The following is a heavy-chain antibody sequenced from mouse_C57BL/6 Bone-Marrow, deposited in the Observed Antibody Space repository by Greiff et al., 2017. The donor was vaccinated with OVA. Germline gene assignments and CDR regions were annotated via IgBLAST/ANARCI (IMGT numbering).Heavy chain of an antibody. CDR1: GFTFSDYY. J-gene: IGHJ1*03. V-gene: IGHV5-12*01. D-gene: IGHD1-1*01. Sequence: EVKLVESGGGLVQPGGSLKLSCAASGFTFSDYYMYWVRQTPEKRLEWVAYISNGGGSTYYPDTVKGRFTISRDNAKNTLYLQMSRLKSEDTAMYYCASLYGSSYWDFDVWGTGTTVTVSS. CDR2: ISNGGGST. CDR3: ASLYGSSYWDFDV.